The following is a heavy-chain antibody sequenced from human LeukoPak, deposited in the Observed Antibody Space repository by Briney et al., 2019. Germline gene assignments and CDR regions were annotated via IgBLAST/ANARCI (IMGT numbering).Heavy chain of an antibody. Sequence: GASVKVSCKASGGTFSSYAISWVRQAPGQGLEWMGGIIPIFGTANYAQKFQGRVTITADKSTSTAYMELSSLRSEDTVVYYCARGRFGRGAFDIWGQGTMVTVSS. CDR1: GGTFSSYA. J-gene: IGHJ3*02. CDR3: ARGRFGRGAFDI. D-gene: IGHD3-10*01. V-gene: IGHV1-69*06. CDR2: IIPIFGTA.